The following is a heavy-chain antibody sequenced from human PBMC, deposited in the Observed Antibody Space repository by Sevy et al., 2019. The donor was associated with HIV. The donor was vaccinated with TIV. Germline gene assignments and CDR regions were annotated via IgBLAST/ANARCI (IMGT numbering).Heavy chain of an antibody. V-gene: IGHV3-49*04. Sequence: GGSLRLSCTASGFTFGDYAMSWVRQAPGKGLEWVGFIRSKAYGGTTEYAASVKGRFTISRADSKSIAYLQMNSLKTEDTAVYYCTRDPTAATYGSYYDYWGQGTLVTVSS. J-gene: IGHJ4*02. D-gene: IGHD1-26*01. CDR2: IRSKAYGGTT. CDR3: TRDPTAATYGSYYDY. CDR1: GFTFGDYA.